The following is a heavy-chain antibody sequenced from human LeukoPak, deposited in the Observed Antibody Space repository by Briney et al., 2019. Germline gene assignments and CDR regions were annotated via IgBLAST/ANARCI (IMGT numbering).Heavy chain of an antibody. J-gene: IGHJ6*03. CDR1: GYSINSGYF. CDR2: IYYSGST. Sequence: PSETLSLTCTVSGYSINSGYFWGWIRQPPGKGLEWIGSIYYSGSTYYNPSLKSRVTISVDTSKNQFSLKLSSVTAADTAVYYCARLYYDILTGYYTSHYYYYMDVWGKGTTVTVSS. V-gene: IGHV4-38-2*02. CDR3: ARLYYDILTGYYTSHYYYYMDV. D-gene: IGHD3-9*01.